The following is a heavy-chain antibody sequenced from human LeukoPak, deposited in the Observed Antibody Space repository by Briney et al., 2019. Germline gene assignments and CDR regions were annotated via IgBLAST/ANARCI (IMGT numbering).Heavy chain of an antibody. CDR1: GGTFSSYA. CDR2: IIPILGIA. J-gene: IGHJ4*02. CDR3: AREPITAAGIALDY. Sequence: SVKVSCKASGGTFSSYAISWVRQAPGQGLEWMGRIIPILGIANYSQKFQGRVTITADKSTSTAYMELSSLRSEDTAVYYSAREPITAAGIALDYCGQGTLVTVSS. V-gene: IGHV1-69*04. D-gene: IGHD6-13*01.